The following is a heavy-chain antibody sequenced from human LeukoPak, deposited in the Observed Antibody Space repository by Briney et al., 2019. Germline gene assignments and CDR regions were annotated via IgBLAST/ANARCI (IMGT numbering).Heavy chain of an antibody. CDR3: ARLRSLRTEFDP. Sequence: SETLSLTCTVSGGSISSYYWSWIRQPPGKGLEWIGYIYYSGSTNYNPSLKSRVTISVDTSKNQFSLKLSSVTAADTAVYYCARLRSLRTEFDPWGQGTLVTVSS. CDR2: IYYSGST. V-gene: IGHV4-59*08. CDR1: GGSISSYY. J-gene: IGHJ5*02.